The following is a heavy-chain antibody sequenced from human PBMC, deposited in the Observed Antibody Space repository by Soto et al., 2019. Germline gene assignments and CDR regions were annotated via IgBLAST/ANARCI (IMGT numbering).Heavy chain of an antibody. D-gene: IGHD2-21*01. J-gene: IGHJ5*02. CDR2: IYYSGST. CDR1: GGSISSYY. Sequence: SETLSLTCTVSGGSISSYYWSWIRQPPGKGLEWIGYIYYSGSTNYNPSLKSRVTISVDTSKNQFSLKLSSVTAADTAVYYCARARIVVVPWFDPWGKGTLVTVSS. CDR3: ARARIVVVPWFDP. V-gene: IGHV4-59*01.